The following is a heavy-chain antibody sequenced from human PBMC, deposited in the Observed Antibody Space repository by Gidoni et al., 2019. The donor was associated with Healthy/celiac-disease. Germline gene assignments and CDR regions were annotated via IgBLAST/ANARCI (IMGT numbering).Heavy chain of an antibody. CDR2: ISGSGGST. V-gene: IGHV3-23*04. Sequence: EVQLVESGGGLVQPGGSLRLSCAASGFTFSSDAMSWVRQAPGKGLEWVSAISGSGGSTYYADSVKGRFTISRDNSKNTLYLQMNSLRAEDTAVYYCAKDEGYYYDSSGYGAFDIWGQGTMVTVSS. D-gene: IGHD3-22*01. CDR3: AKDEGYYYDSSGYGAFDI. J-gene: IGHJ3*02. CDR1: GFTFSSDA.